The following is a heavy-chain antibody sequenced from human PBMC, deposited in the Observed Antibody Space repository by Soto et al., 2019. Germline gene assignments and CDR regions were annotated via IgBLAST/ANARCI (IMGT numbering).Heavy chain of an antibody. V-gene: IGHV1-8*01. J-gene: IGHJ5*02. D-gene: IGHD6-13*01. Sequence: QVQLVQSGAEVKKPGASVKVSCKASGYTFTSYDINWVRQATGQGLEWMGWMNPNSGNTGYAQKFQGRVTMTRNTSISTAYMELSSLRSEDTAVYFCARERSAAGTGWFDPWGQGTLVTVAS. CDR3: ARERSAAGTGWFDP. CDR1: GYTFTSYD. CDR2: MNPNSGNT.